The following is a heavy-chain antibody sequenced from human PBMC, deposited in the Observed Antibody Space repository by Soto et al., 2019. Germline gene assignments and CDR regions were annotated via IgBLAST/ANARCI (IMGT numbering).Heavy chain of an antibody. V-gene: IGHV3-21*01. J-gene: IGHJ4*02. D-gene: IGHD3-22*01. CDR1: GFTFSSYA. CDR2: ISSSSSYI. CDR3: ARDDYYDSSGYFDY. Sequence: EVQLLESGGGLVQPGGSLRLSCAASGFTFSSYAMSWVRQAPGKGLEWVSSISSSSSYIYYADSVKGRFTISRDNAKNSLYLQMNSLRAEDTAVYYCARDDYYDSSGYFDYWGQGTLVTVSS.